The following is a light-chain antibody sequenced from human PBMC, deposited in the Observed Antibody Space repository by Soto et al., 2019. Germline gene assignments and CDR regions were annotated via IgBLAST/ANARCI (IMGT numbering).Light chain of an antibody. CDR3: QQSYSFPRT. Sequence: DIQMTQSPSSLSASVGDRVTITCRASQTISTFLNWYQQKPGKAPKLLIYAASSLQSGVPSRLSGSGSGTDFTLTIGSLQPEDFATYYCQQSYSFPRTFGQGTKV. J-gene: IGKJ1*01. CDR2: AAS. V-gene: IGKV1-39*01. CDR1: QTISTF.